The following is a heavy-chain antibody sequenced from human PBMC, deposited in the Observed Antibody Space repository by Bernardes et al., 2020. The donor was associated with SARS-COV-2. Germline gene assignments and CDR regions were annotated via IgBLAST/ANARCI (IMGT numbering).Heavy chain of an antibody. V-gene: IGHV5-51*01. CDR2: IYPGDSDA. J-gene: IGHJ4*02. CDR3: ARQSLGTIYDFGALDY. CDR1: GYRFTTYW. Sequence: GESLKISCKGSGYRFTTYWIGWVRQMPGKGLEWMGIIYPGDSDARYSPSFQGQVTISADKSLSTAFLQWNSLEASDTAMYFCARQSLGTIYDFGALDYWGQGTLVTVSS. D-gene: IGHD3-10*01.